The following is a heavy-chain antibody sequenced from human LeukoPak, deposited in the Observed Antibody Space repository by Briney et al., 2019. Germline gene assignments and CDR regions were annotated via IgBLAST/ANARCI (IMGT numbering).Heavy chain of an antibody. Sequence: SATLSLTCTVSGGSISSSSHYWGWIRQPPGKGLEWIGSIYYSGYTYYNPSPKSRVTISVDTSKNQFSLKLRSVTAADTAVYYCARRVWWYYDSSGYPDSWGQGTLVTVSS. J-gene: IGHJ4*02. CDR1: GGSISSSSHY. CDR2: IYYSGYT. D-gene: IGHD3-22*01. CDR3: ARRVWWYYDSSGYPDS. V-gene: IGHV4-39*01.